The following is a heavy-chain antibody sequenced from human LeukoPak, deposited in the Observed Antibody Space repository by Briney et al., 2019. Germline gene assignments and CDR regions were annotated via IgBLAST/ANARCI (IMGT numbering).Heavy chain of an antibody. D-gene: IGHD3-22*01. J-gene: IGHJ4*02. Sequence: GGSLRLSCAASGFTFDDYGMSWVRQAPGKGLEWVSGINWNGGSTGYADSVKGRFTISRDNAKNSLYLQMNSLRAEDTAVYYCARDPPLYYYDSSGFDYWGQGTLVTVSS. V-gene: IGHV3-20*04. CDR3: ARDPPLYYYDSSGFDY. CDR1: GFTFDDYG. CDR2: INWNGGST.